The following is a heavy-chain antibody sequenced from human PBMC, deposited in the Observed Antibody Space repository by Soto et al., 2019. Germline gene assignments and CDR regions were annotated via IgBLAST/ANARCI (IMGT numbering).Heavy chain of an antibody. CDR1: GFTFSSYA. CDR3: ARRIPFGYGMDV. CDR2: ITSNGGNT. D-gene: IGHD2-21*01. V-gene: IGHV3-64*01. J-gene: IGHJ6*02. Sequence: EVQLVESGGGSVQPGGSLRLSCAASGFTFSSYAMHWVRQAPGKGLECVSAITSNGGNTDYASSVKGRFTISRDNSKNTLYLQMGSLRAEDMAVYYCARRIPFGYGMDVWGQGTTVTVSS.